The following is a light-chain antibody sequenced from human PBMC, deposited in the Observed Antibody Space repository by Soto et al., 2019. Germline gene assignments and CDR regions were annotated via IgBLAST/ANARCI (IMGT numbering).Light chain of an antibody. J-gene: IGKJ1*01. CDR2: AAS. CDR3: QKYNSSPRT. V-gene: IGKV1-27*01. Sequence: DIQMTQSPSSLSASVGDRVTITCRASKGISNYLAWYQQKPGKVPKLLIYAASSLQSGVPSRFSGSGSGTDFTLTISSLQPEDVATYYWQKYNSSPRTFGQGTKVEIK. CDR1: KGISNY.